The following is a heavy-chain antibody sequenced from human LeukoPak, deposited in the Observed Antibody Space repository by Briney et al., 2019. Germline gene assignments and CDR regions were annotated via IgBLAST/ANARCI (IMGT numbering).Heavy chain of an antibody. CDR1: GFIFSTYA. CDR2: ISYDGGNK. Sequence: GGSLRLSCAASGFIFSTYAMHWVRQAPGKGLEWVAVISYDGGNKYYADSVKGRFTISRDNSKNTLYLQMNSLRAEDTAVYYCARGGYSSGWYYGYWGQGTLVTVSS. V-gene: IGHV3-30-3*01. CDR3: ARGGYSSGWYYGY. J-gene: IGHJ4*02. D-gene: IGHD6-19*01.